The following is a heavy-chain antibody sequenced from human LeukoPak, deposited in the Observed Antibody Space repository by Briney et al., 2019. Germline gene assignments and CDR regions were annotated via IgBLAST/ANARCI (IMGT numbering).Heavy chain of an antibody. CDR2: IYYSGST. D-gene: IGHD3-10*01. Sequence: SETLSLTCTVSGGSISSSSYYWGWIRQPPGKGLEWIGSIYYSGSTYYNPSLKSRVTISVDTSKNQFSLKLSSVTAADTAVYYCARDRRITMVRGAKGAFDIWGQGTMVTVSS. CDR3: ARDRRITMVRGAKGAFDI. V-gene: IGHV4-39*07. J-gene: IGHJ3*02. CDR1: GGSISSSSYY.